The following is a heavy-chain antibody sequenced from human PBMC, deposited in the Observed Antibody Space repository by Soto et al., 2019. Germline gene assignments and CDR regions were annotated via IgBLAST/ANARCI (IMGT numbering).Heavy chain of an antibody. J-gene: IGHJ4*02. CDR3: ARVFPDSGGYYYDY. V-gene: IGHV3-64*02. D-gene: IGHD3-22*01. CDR1: GFTFSSFG. Sequence: PGGSLRLSCAASGFTFSSFGMHWVRQAPGKGLEYVSAVTDDGARTFYADSVKGRFTISRDNSKNTLYLQMGSLRADDMAVYYCARVFPDSGGYYYDYWGQGILVTVSS. CDR2: VTDDGART.